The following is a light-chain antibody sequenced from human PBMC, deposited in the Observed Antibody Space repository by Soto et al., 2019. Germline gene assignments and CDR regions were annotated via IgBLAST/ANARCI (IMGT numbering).Light chain of an antibody. V-gene: IGLV4-69*01. CDR1: SGHSSYA. J-gene: IGLJ2*01. CDR3: QTWGTGIVV. CDR2: LNSDGSH. Sequence: QSVLTQSPSASASLGASVKLTCTLSSGHSSYAIAWHQQQPEKGPRYLMKLNSDGSHTKGDGIPDRFSGSRSGAERYLTISSLQSEDEGDYYCQTWGTGIVVFGGGTKLTVL.